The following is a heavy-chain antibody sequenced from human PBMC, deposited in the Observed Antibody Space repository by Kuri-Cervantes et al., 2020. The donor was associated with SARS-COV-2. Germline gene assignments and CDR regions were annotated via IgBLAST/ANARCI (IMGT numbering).Heavy chain of an antibody. CDR2: INHSGST. CDR3: ARVSGAVSVYFDY. CDR1: GRSFSGYY. D-gene: IGHD6-19*01. Sequence: GSLRLSCAVYGRSFSGYYWSWIRQPPGKGLEWIGEINHSGSTNYNPSLKSRVTISVDTSKNQFSLKLSPVTAADTAVYYCARVSGAVSVYFDYWGQGTLVTVSS. J-gene: IGHJ4*02. V-gene: IGHV4-34*01.